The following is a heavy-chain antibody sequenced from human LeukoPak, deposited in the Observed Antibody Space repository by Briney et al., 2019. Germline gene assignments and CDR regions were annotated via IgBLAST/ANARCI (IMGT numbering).Heavy chain of an antibody. CDR1: GGSVRSYY. Sequence: SETLSLTCTVSGGSVRSYYWSWIRQPPGKGLEWIGYIYYTESPNYNPSLKSRLTISVDTSKNQFSLRLTSVTPADTAVYYCARVVVYYFDYWGQGTLVTVSS. V-gene: IGHV4-59*02. CDR3: ARVVVYYFDY. J-gene: IGHJ4*02. D-gene: IGHD2-15*01. CDR2: IYYTESP.